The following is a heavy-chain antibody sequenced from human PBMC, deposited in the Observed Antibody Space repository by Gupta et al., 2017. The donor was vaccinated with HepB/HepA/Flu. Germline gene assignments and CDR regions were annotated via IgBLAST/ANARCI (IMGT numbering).Heavy chain of an antibody. CDR3: ARSQGYSTYSPFDY. V-gene: IGHV1-2*02. J-gene: IGHJ4*02. D-gene: IGHD4-11*01. CDR2: RNPHSGGT. CDR1: GYTFNGHY. Sequence: QVQLVQSGAEVDKPGASVKVSCKTSGYTFNGHYMHWVRQAPGQGLEWVGWRNPHSGGTNYAKKFRGRVTITRDTSIRTAYLELSSLRSDDTAVYYCARSQGYSTYSPFDYWGQGTLVTVSS.